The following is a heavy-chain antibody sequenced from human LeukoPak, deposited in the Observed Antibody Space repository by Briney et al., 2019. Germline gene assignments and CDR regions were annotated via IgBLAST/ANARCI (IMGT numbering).Heavy chain of an antibody. V-gene: IGHV1-69*05. J-gene: IGHJ3*02. CDR2: IIPIFGTA. Sequence: SVKVSCKASGGTFSSYAISWVRQAPGQGLEWMGGIIPIFGTANYAQKFQGRVTITTDESTSTAHMELSSLRSEDTAVYYCARATRYNWNYFNAFDIWGQGTMVTVSS. CDR1: GGTFSSYA. D-gene: IGHD1-7*01. CDR3: ARATRYNWNYFNAFDI.